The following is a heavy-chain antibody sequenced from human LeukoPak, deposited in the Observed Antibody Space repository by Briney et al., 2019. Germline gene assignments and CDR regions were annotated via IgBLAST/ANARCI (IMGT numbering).Heavy chain of an antibody. D-gene: IGHD3-10*01. J-gene: IGHJ4*02. V-gene: IGHV3-9*01. CDR3: AKGMPGSSSLDY. CDR1: TFTKDDYD. Sequence: PVRSFTVSCAAPTFTKDDYDMHGEGPAPGKGLEPAQGISCITGSIGYADSVTGLFTISRDNSKSSLYLQMNSLRAEDTALYYCAKGMPGSSSLDYWGQGTLVTVSS. CDR2: ISCITGSI.